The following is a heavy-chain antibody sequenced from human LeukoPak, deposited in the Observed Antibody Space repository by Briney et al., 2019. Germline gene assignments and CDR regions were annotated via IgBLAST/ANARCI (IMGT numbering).Heavy chain of an antibody. CDR1: GGSISSYY. Sequence: SETLSLTCTVSGGSISSYYWSWIRQSPAKGLEWIGYIHSSGITIYNPSLKSRLAISLVTSKNQFSLKLTSVTAADTALYYCARETNTVSKRTFDIWGLGTMITVSA. CDR2: IHSSGIT. D-gene: IGHD1-14*01. V-gene: IGHV4-59*01. CDR3: ARETNTVSKRTFDI. J-gene: IGHJ3*02.